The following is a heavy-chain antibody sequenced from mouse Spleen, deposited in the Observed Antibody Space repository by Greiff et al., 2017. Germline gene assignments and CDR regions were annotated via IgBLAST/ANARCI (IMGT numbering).Heavy chain of an antibody. Sequence: QVQLQQSGAELARPGASVKMSCKASGYTFTSYTMHWVKQRPGQGLEWIGYINPSSGYTNYNQKFKDKATLTADKSSSTAYMQLSSLTSEDSAVYYCARRASYYGNYDAMDYWGQGTSVTVSS. CDR3: ARRASYYGNYDAMDY. V-gene: IGHV1-4*01. CDR1: GYTFTSYT. J-gene: IGHJ4*01. CDR2: INPSSGYT. D-gene: IGHD2-10*01.